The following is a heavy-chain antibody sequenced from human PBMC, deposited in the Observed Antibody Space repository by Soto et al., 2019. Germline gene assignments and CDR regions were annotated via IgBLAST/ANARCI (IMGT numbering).Heavy chain of an antibody. Sequence: PSETLSLTCAVSGGSISSSNWWSWVRQPPGKGLECIGNIYYDGNTNYNPSLNSRVTISLDTSKNQFSLKLTSVTAADTAVYYCARDPFYYDSSGYPHNWFDPWGQGTLVTVSS. D-gene: IGHD3-22*01. CDR2: IYYDGNT. CDR1: GGSISSSNW. J-gene: IGHJ5*02. V-gene: IGHV4-4*02. CDR3: ARDPFYYDSSGYPHNWFDP.